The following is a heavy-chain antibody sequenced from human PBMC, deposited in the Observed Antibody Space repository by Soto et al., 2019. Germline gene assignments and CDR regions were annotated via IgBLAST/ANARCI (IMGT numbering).Heavy chain of an antibody. J-gene: IGHJ6*02. Sequence: SETLSLTCAVSGYSISSGYYWGWIRQPPGKGLEWIGSIYHSGSTYYNPSLKSRVTISVDTSKNQFSLKLSSVTAADTAVYYCARDDRPARLPIAKYYYGMDVWGHGTTVTVSS. V-gene: IGHV4-38-2*02. CDR3: ARDDRPARLPIAKYYYGMDV. CDR1: GYSISSGYY. D-gene: IGHD6-6*01. CDR2: IYHSGST.